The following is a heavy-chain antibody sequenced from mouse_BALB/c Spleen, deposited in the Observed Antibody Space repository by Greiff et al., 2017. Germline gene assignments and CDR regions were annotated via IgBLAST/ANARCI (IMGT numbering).Heavy chain of an antibody. Sequence: VQLKQSGPELVKPGASVKISCKTSGYTFTEYTMHWVKQSHGKSLEWIGGINPNNGGTSYNQKFKGKATLTVDKSSSTAYMELLSLTSEDSAVYYCARRGSGYGTWFAYWGQGTLVTVSA. CDR3: ARRGSGYGTWFAY. CDR1: GYTFTEYT. CDR2: INPNNGGT. D-gene: IGHD2-1*01. V-gene: IGHV1-18*01. J-gene: IGHJ3*01.